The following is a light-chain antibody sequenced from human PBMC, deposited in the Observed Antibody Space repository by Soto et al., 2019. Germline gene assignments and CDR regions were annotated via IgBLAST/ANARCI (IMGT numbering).Light chain of an antibody. V-gene: IGLV2-14*01. CDR3: SSYTPTTWV. CDR2: EVV. CDR1: TNDIGNNEY. Sequence: QSALTQPASVSGSPGQSITICCTGTTNDIGNNEYVSWYKQHPGKAPQLIIYEVVHRPSGVSNRFSVSKSGNTASLTISGLQAEDEADYFCSSYTPTTWVFGGGTKLTVL. J-gene: IGLJ3*02.